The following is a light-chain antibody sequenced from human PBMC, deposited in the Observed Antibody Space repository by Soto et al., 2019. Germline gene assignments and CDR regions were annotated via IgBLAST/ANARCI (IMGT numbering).Light chain of an antibody. J-gene: IGKJ2*01. V-gene: IGKV3-15*01. Sequence: EIVMTQSPATLSVSPGERVTLSCRASQSLSSNLAWYQQKPGQTPRLLIYGASTRATGIPTRFSGSGSGTEFTLTITSLQSEDFAVYYCQHYSDWPPYTFGQGTSLEIK. CDR3: QHYSDWPPYT. CDR2: GAS. CDR1: QSLSSN.